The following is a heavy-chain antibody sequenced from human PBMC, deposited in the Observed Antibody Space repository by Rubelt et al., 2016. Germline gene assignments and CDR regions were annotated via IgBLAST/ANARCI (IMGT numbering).Heavy chain of an antibody. Sequence: DGSEKYYVDSVKGRFTISRDNAKNSLYLQMNSLRAEDTAVYYCARDPDHAVVDYWGQGTLVTVSS. CDR2: DGSEK. V-gene: IGHV3-7*01. J-gene: IGHJ4*02. D-gene: IGHD1-14*01. CDR3: ARDPDHAVVDY.